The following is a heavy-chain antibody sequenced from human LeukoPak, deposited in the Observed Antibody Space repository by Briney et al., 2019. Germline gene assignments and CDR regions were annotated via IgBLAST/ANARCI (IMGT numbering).Heavy chain of an antibody. V-gene: IGHV1-69*04. CDR3: ARGYYGSGNHY. J-gene: IGHJ4*02. Sequence: ASVKVSCKASGGTFSSYAISWVRQAPGQGLEWMGRIIPILGIANYAQRFQGRVTITADKSTSAAYMELSSLRSEDTAVYSCARGYYGSGNHYWAQGTLVTVSS. D-gene: IGHD3-10*01. CDR1: GGTFSSYA. CDR2: IIPILGIA.